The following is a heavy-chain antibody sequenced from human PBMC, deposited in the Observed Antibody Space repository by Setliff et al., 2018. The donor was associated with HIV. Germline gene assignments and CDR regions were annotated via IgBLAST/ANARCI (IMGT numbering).Heavy chain of an antibody. Sequence: PGGSLRLSCAVSPFIFSHYWMTWVRQAPGKWLEWVANIKQDGSETYYVDSVKGRFTISRDNGKNLLYLQMNTLRAEDTAVYYCASARTFYAESALDTWGQGTLVTVSS. CDR3: ASARTFYAESALDT. D-gene: IGHD4-17*01. CDR2: IKQDGSET. J-gene: IGHJ5*02. CDR1: PFIFSHYW. V-gene: IGHV3-7*03.